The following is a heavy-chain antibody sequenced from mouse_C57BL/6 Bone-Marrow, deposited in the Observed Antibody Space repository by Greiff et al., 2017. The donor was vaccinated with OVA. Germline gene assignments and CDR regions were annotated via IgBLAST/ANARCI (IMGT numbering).Heavy chain of an antibody. D-gene: IGHD1-1*01. V-gene: IGHV6-6*01. CDR3: TRVTTVVFYYCDY. CDR2: IRNKANNHAT. Sequence: EVMLVESGGGLVQPGGSMKLSCAASGFTFSDAWMDWVRQSPEKGLEWVAEIRNKANNHATYYAESVKGRFTISRDDSKSSVYLQMNSLRAEDTGIYYCTRVTTVVFYYCDYGGQGTTLTVSS. CDR1: GFTFSDAW. J-gene: IGHJ2*01.